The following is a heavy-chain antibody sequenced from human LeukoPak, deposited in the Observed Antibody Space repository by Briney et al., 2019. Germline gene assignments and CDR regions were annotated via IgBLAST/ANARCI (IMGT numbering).Heavy chain of an antibody. CDR1: GDSISSFY. Sequence: SETLSLTCTVSGDSISSFYWSWIWQPPGKGLEWIGYMHYSGSSNYNPSLKSRVTISVDTSKNQFSLKLNSVTAADTAVYYCARRVTSNWFDPWGQGTLVTVSS. V-gene: IGHV4-59*08. CDR3: ARRVTSNWFDP. J-gene: IGHJ5*02. CDR2: MHYSGSS. D-gene: IGHD2-21*02.